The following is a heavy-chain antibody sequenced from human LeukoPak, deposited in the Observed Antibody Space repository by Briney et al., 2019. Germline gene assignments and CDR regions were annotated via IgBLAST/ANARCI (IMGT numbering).Heavy chain of an antibody. CDR3: AKGSWELLSYYFDY. CDR1: GFTFSSYG. Sequence: PGRSLRLSCAASGFTFSSYGMHWVRQAPGKGLEWVAVISYDGSNKYYADSVKGRFTISRDSSKNTLYLQMNSLRAEDTAVYYCAKGSWELLSYYFDYWGQGTLVTVSS. D-gene: IGHD1-26*01. J-gene: IGHJ4*02. V-gene: IGHV3-30*18. CDR2: ISYDGSNK.